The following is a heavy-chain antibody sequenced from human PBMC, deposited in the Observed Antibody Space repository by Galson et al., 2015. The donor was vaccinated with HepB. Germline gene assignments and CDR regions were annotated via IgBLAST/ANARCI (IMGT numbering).Heavy chain of an antibody. J-gene: IGHJ4*01. Sequence: ETLSLTCTVSGVSIGTYCWSWFRQSPGKRLEWIGYIYSDGTTTYTPSLKSRITTSIDTSKRQLSLTLRSVTAADTAVYSCASHPDYGDYWGQGTLVTVSS. CDR2: IYSDGTT. CDR3: ASHPDYGDY. CDR1: GVSIGTYC. V-gene: IGHV4-4*09.